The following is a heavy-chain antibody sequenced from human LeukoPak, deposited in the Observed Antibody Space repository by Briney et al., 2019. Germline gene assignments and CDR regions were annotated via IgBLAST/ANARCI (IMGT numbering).Heavy chain of an antibody. J-gene: IGHJ4*02. CDR1: GGSINDYY. Sequence: PSETLSLTCTVSGGSINDYYWGWIRQPPGKGLEWIGSIYYSGSTYYNPSLKSRVTISVDTSKNQFSLKLSSVTAADTAVYYCARDDQGVNYDILTGYYRAAFGFDYWGQGTLVTVSS. D-gene: IGHD3-9*01. V-gene: IGHV4-39*07. CDR3: ARDDQGVNYDILTGYYRAAFGFDY. CDR2: IYYSGST.